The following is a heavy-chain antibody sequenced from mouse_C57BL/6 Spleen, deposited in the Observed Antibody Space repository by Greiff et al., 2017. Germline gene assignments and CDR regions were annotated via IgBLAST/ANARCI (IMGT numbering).Heavy chain of an antibody. D-gene: IGHD2-4*01. J-gene: IGHJ4*01. Sequence: VQLQQSGAELVKPGASVKISCKASGYAFSSYWMNWVKQRPGKGLEWIGQIYPGDGDTNYNGKFKGKATLTADKSSSTAYMQLSSLTSEDSAVYFGARSGIYYDYDGAMDYWGQGTSVTVSS. CDR1: GYAFSSYW. V-gene: IGHV1-80*01. CDR2: IYPGDGDT. CDR3: ARSGIYYDYDGAMDY.